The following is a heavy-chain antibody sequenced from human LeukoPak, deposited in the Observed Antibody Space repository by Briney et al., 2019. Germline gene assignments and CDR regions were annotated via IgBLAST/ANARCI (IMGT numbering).Heavy chain of an antibody. CDR1: GGSISSYY. D-gene: IGHD6-13*01. CDR2: IYYSGST. V-gene: IGHV4-59*12. Sequence: SETLSLTCTVSGGSISSYYWSWIRQPPGKGLEWIGYIYYSGSTNYNLSLQSRVTISVDTSKNQFSLKLSSVTAADTAVYYCARDPRIAAARNWFDPWGQGTLVTVSS. J-gene: IGHJ5*02. CDR3: ARDPRIAAARNWFDP.